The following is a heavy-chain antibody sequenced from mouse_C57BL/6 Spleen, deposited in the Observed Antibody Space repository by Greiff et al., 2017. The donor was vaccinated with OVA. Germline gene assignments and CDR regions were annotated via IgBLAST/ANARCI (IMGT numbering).Heavy chain of an antibody. D-gene: IGHD2-2*01. J-gene: IGHJ2*01. Sequence: VQLQQSGPELVKPGASVKLSCKASGYPFTDYHMHWVKQSHGKSLEWIGYINPNNGGTSYNQKFKGKATLTVNKSSSTAYMELRSLTSEDSAVYYCAIYGYLYYFDYWGQGTTLTVSS. V-gene: IGHV1-22*01. CDR1: GYPFTDYH. CDR3: AIYGYLYYFDY. CDR2: INPNNGGT.